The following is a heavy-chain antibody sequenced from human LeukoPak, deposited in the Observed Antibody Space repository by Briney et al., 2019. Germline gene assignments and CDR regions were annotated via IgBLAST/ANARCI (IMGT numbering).Heavy chain of an antibody. Sequence: SGGSLRLSCAASGFTFSSYGMHWVRQAPGKGLEWVAVIWYDGSNKYYADSVKGRFTISRDNSKNTLYLQMNSLRAEDTAVYYCARDFIAVAEDYYGMDVWGQGTTVTVSS. D-gene: IGHD6-19*01. V-gene: IGHV3-33*01. J-gene: IGHJ6*02. CDR3: ARDFIAVAEDYYGMDV. CDR2: IWYDGSNK. CDR1: GFTFSSYG.